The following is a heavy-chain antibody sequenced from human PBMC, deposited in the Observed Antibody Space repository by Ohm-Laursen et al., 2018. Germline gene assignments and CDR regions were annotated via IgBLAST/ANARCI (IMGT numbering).Heavy chain of an antibody. D-gene: IGHD3-9*01. CDR1: GFTFSSYS. CDR3: AKDLDLYAFDI. CDR2: ISSSSSYI. V-gene: IGHV3-21*04. Sequence: SLRLSCAASGFTFSSYSMNWVRQAPGKGLEWVSSISSSSSYIYYADSVKGRFTISRDNAKNSLYLQMNSLRTEDTALYYCAKDLDLYAFDIWGQGTMVTVSS. J-gene: IGHJ3*02.